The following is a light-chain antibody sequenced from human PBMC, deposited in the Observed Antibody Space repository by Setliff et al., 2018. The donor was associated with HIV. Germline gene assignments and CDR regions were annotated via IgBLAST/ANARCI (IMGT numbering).Light chain of an antibody. V-gene: IGLV1-51*01. CDR1: TSNIGSND. J-gene: IGLJ1*01. Sequence: QPPSVSAAPGQKVTISCSGSTSNIGSNDVSWYRQLPGRAPKLLIYDNYNRPSGISDRFLGSKSGTSATLGITGLQTGDEADYYCGTWDTSLTAFVFGTGTKVTVL. CDR2: DNY. CDR3: GTWDTSLTAFV.